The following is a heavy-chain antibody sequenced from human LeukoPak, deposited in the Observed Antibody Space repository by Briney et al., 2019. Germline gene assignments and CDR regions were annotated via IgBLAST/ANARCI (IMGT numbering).Heavy chain of an antibody. J-gene: IGHJ4*02. Sequence: SVKVSCKASGGTFSSYAISWVRQAPGQGVEWMGRIIPILGIANYAQKFQGRVTITADKSTSTAYMELSSLRSEDTAVYYCARLYCSSTSCYLDYWGQGTLVTVSS. CDR1: GGTFSSYA. CDR3: ARLYCSSTSCYLDY. V-gene: IGHV1-69*04. CDR2: IIPILGIA. D-gene: IGHD2-2*01.